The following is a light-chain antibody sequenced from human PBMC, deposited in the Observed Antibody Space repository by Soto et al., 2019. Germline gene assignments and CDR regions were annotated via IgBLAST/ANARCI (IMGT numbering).Light chain of an antibody. CDR1: RSNIGSNT. CDR3: AAWDDSLNAFYV. Sequence: QSVLTQPPSVSGTPGQRVTISCSGSRSNIGSNTVNWYQDLPGTAPKLLVYDNHHRPSGVPDRFSGSKSGTSASLAIGGLQSEDEAEYYCAAWDDSLNAFYVFGTGTKV. CDR2: DNH. V-gene: IGLV1-44*01. J-gene: IGLJ1*01.